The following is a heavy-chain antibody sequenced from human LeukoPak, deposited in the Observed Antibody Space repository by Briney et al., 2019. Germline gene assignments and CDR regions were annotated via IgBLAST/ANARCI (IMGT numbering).Heavy chain of an antibody. J-gene: IGHJ3*02. D-gene: IGHD4/OR15-4a*01. V-gene: IGHV1-46*01. Sequence: ASVKVSCKASGYTFTNYHLHWLRQAPGQGLEWMGIINPSGGSTSYAQKFQDRVTMTRDTSTSTVYMELNSLRSEDMAVYYCARATWYGGNPSGAFDIWGQGTMVTVSS. CDR3: ARATWYGGNPSGAFDI. CDR1: GYTFTNYH. CDR2: INPSGGST.